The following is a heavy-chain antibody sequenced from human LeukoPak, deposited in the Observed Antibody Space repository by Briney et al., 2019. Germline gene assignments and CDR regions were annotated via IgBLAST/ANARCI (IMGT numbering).Heavy chain of an antibody. V-gene: IGHV4-4*02. CDR1: GGSISSSNW. CDR2: IYHSGST. J-gene: IGHJ3*02. Sequence: KTSGTLSLTCAVSGGSISSSNWWSWVRQPPGKGLEWIGEIYHSGSTNYNPSLKSRVTISVDTSKNQFSLKLSSVTAADTAVYYCARVEDILTGYDAFDIWGQGTMVTVSS. D-gene: IGHD3-9*01. CDR3: ARVEDILTGYDAFDI.